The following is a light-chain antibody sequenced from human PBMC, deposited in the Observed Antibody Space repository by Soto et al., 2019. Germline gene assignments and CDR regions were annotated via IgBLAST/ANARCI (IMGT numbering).Light chain of an antibody. J-gene: IGLJ1*01. CDR3: SSYTSSSTPCV. CDR1: SSDVGGYNY. CDR2: EVS. Sequence: QSALTQPASVSGSPGQSSTISCTGTSSDVGGYNYVSWYQQHPGKAPKLMIYEVSNRPSGVSNRFSGSKSGNTASLTISGLQAEDEAEYYCSSYTSSSTPCVFGTGTKLTGL. V-gene: IGLV2-14*01.